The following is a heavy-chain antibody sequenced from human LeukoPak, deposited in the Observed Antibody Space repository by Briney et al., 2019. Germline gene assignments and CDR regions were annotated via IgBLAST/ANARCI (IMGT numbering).Heavy chain of an antibody. V-gene: IGHV3-66*01. CDR2: IYGSGNT. D-gene: IGHD4-23*01. CDR3: ARDPDYGGNVWFDP. J-gene: IGHJ5*02. CDR1: GFTVSYNS. Sequence: GGSLRLSCVGSGFTVSYNSMSWVRQAPGKGLEWVSTIYGSGNTYYADSAKGRFTISRDNSKNMLFLQMNSLRAEDTAVYYCARDPDYGGNVWFDPWGQGTLVTVSS.